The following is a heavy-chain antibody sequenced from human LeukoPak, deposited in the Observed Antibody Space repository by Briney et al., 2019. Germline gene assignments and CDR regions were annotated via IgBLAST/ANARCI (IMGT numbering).Heavy chain of an antibody. CDR1: GGSISTHY. Sequence: KPSETLSLTCTVPGGSISTHYWSWIRQPPGKGLQWIENVLNTERTNNNPARKTRTTLSADTSKHQFSLRLTSVTAADSAVYYCATIKRGSIFGYFDFWGQGVLVTVSS. D-gene: IGHD5-18*01. V-gene: IGHV4-59*11. J-gene: IGHJ4*02. CDR2: VLNTERT. CDR3: ATIKRGSIFGYFDF.